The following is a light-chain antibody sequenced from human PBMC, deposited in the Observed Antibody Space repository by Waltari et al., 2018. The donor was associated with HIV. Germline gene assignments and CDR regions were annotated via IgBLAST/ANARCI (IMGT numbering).Light chain of an antibody. Sequence: QSALTQPASVSGSPGQSITISCTGTSSDVGSYNLVSWYKQQPGKAPKLMIYEGSKRPSGVSNRFSGSKSGNTASLTISGLQAEDEADYYCCSYAGSSTLVFGGGTKLTVL. J-gene: IGLJ3*02. V-gene: IGLV2-23*01. CDR2: EGS. CDR1: SSDVGSYNL. CDR3: CSYAGSSTLV.